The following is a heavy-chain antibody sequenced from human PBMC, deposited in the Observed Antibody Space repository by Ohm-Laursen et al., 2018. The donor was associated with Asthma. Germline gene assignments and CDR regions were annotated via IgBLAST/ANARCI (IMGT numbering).Heavy chain of an antibody. V-gene: IGHV1-69*13. CDR1: GGPFSTFV. CDR3: ARKAGSCIVSTCYSLDF. J-gene: IGHJ4*02. CDR2: LNSVFGTS. D-gene: IGHD2-15*01. Sequence: ASVKVSCKPLGGPFSTFVFGWVRQAPGQGLEWLGGLNSVFGTSTYAQKFHNRFTITADEYTSTVNMTLSSLTSEDTAVYYCARKAGSCIVSTCYSLDFWGQGTLVTVSS.